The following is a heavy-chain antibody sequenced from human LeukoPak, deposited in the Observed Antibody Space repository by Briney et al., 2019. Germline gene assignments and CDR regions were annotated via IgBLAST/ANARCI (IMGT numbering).Heavy chain of an antibody. CDR3: TRDRVVVAATPASYYYYGMDV. CDR1: GFTFGDYA. CDR2: IRSKAYGGTT. Sequence: GGSLRLPCTASGFTFGDYAMSWFRQAPGKGLEWVGFIRSKAYGGTTEYAASVKGRFTISRDDSKSIAYLQMNSLKTEDTAVYYCTRDRVVVAATPASYYYYGMDVWGQGTTVTVSS. J-gene: IGHJ6*02. D-gene: IGHD2-15*01. V-gene: IGHV3-49*03.